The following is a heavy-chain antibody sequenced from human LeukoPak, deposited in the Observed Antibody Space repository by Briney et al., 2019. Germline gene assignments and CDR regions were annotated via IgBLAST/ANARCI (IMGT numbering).Heavy chain of an antibody. CDR1: GFTFGSFY. Sequence: GGSLRLCCAASGFTFGSFYMSWVRHAPVKGLEWVAKVDHDGSGDHYVDSVRGRFTISRDNAKSSVYLEMNNLRADDTAVYYCAREQWWRLDYWGQGALVTVSS. J-gene: IGHJ4*02. CDR3: AREQWWRLDY. D-gene: IGHD2-21*02. CDR2: VDHDGSGD. V-gene: IGHV3-7*01.